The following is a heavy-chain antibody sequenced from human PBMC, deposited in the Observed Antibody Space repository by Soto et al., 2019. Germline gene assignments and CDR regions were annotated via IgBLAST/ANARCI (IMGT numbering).Heavy chain of an antibody. J-gene: IGHJ4*02. CDR3: ARDKITGLFDY. CDR1: GGSISSSSYY. D-gene: IGHD2-8*02. Sequence: SETLSLTCTVSGGSISSSSYYWGWIRQPPGKGLEWIGSIYYSGSTYYNLSLKSRVTISVDTSKNQFSLKLTSVTAADTAVYYCARDKITGLFDYWGQGTLVTVSS. V-gene: IGHV4-39*07. CDR2: IYYSGST.